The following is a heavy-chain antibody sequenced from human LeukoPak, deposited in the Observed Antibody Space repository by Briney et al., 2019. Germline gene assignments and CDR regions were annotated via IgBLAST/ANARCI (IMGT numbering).Heavy chain of an antibody. CDR1: GFTFSSYG. CDR3: AKDGGYGDYVDAFDI. J-gene: IGHJ3*02. CDR2: ISYDGSNK. V-gene: IGHV3-30*18. D-gene: IGHD4-17*01. Sequence: GGSLRLSCAASGFTFSSYGVHWVRQAPGKGLEWVAVISYDGSNKYYADSVKGRYTISRDNSKNTLYLQMNSLRAEDTAVYYCAKDGGYGDYVDAFDIWGQGTMVTVSS.